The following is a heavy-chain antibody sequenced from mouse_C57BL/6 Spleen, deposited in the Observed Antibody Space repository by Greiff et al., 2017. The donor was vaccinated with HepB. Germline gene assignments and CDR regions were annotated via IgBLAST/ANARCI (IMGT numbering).Heavy chain of an antibody. J-gene: IGHJ2*01. CDR1: GYTFTSYG. CDR2: IYPRSGNT. CDR3: AGDYGNPYFDY. Sequence: QVQLKQSGAELARPGASVKLSCKASGYTFTSYGISWVKQRTGQGLEWIGEIYPRSGNTYYNEKFKGKATLTADKSSSTAYMELRSLTSEDSAVYFCAGDYGNPYFDYWGQGTTLTVSS. V-gene: IGHV1-81*01. D-gene: IGHD2-1*01.